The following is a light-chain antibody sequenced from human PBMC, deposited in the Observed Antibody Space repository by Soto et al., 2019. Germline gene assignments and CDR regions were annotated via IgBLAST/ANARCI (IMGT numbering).Light chain of an antibody. Sequence: DIQLTQSPSTLSASVGDRVTITCRASQSISSWLAWYQQKPGKAPKLLVYKASSLESGVPSRFSGSGSGTEFTLTISTLQPDDFATYYCQLYEAYPLTFGGGTKVEI. CDR2: KAS. V-gene: IGKV1-5*03. CDR1: QSISSW. J-gene: IGKJ4*01. CDR3: QLYEAYPLT.